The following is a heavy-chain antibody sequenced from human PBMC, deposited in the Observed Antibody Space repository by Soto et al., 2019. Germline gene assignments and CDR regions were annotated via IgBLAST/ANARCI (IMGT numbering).Heavy chain of an antibody. Sequence: SETLSLTCPVSGGSISSGGYYWSWIRQHPGKGLEWIGYIYYSGSTYYNPSLKSRVTISVDTSKNQFSLKLSSVTAADTAVYYCAREGRDGYNSLFDYWGQGTLVTVSS. CDR2: IYYSGST. D-gene: IGHD5-12*01. CDR1: GGSISSGGYY. CDR3: AREGRDGYNSLFDY. V-gene: IGHV4-31*03. J-gene: IGHJ4*02.